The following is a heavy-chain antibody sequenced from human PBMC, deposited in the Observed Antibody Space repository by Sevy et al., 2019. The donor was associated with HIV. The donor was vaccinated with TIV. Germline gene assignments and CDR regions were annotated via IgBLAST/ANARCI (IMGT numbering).Heavy chain of an antibody. CDR1: GGSITSLY. V-gene: IGHV4-59*08. Sequence: SETLCLTCTVSGGSITSLYWNWIRHPPGKGLEWIANIYYNGHINYNPSLKSRVTLSLDTSKNQFSLGLSSVTAADTAMYYCAGENAWGRGYSWGQGTLVTVSS. D-gene: IGHD1-26*01. CDR3: AGENAWGRGYS. J-gene: IGHJ4*02. CDR2: IYYNGHI.